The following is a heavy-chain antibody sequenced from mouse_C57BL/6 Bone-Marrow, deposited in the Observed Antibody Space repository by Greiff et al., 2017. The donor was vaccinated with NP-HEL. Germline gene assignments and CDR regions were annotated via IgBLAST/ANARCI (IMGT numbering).Heavy chain of an antibody. V-gene: IGHV5-4*01. CDR2: ISDGGSYT. CDR3: ARDHSYYAMDY. J-gene: IGHJ4*01. Sequence: VQLQQSGGGLVKPGGSLKLSCAASGFTFSSYAMSWVRQTPEKRLEWVATISDGGSYTYYPDNVKGRFTISRDNAKNNLYLQMSHLKSEDTAMYYCARDHSYYAMDYWGQGTSVTVSS. CDR1: GFTFSSYA.